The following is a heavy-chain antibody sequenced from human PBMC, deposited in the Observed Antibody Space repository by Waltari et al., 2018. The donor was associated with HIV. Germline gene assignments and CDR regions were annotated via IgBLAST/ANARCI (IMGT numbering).Heavy chain of an antibody. CDR3: AKDISRHMVRGVMGY. J-gene: IGHJ4*02. CDR1: GFTFDDYA. Sequence: EVQLVESGGGLVQPGRSLRLSCAASGFTFDDYAMHWVRQAPGKGREWVSGMSWNRGSIGYADSLKGRVTISRDNAKNSLYLQMNSLRAEDTALYYCAKDISRHMVRGVMGYWGQGTLVTVSS. D-gene: IGHD3-10*01. CDR2: MSWNRGSI. V-gene: IGHV3-9*01.